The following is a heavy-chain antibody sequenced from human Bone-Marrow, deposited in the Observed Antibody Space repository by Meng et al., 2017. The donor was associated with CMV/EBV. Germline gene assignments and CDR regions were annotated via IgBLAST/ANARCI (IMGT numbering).Heavy chain of an antibody. CDR1: GYTFTGYQ. Sequence: KVSGKASGYTFTGYQIHWVRQAPGQGPEWLGGINWNRGDTNYAQKFQGRVTMTRDTSISTAYMELSSLRSDDTAVYYCVRLAGGVDYWGQGTLVTVSS. CDR3: VRLAGGVDY. D-gene: IGHD3-10*01. CDR2: INWNRGDT. V-gene: IGHV1-2*02. J-gene: IGHJ4*02.